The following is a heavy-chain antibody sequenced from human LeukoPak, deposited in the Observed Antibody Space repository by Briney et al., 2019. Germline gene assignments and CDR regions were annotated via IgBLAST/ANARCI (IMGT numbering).Heavy chain of an antibody. D-gene: IGHD4-11*01. J-gene: IGHJ6*03. CDR2: INHSGST. CDR3: ARGVAVTTGSYYYYMDV. Sequence: PSETLSLTCAAYGGSFSGYYWSWIRQPPGKGLEWIGEINHSGSTNYNPSLTSRVTISVDTSKNQFSLKLSSVTAADTAVYYCARGVAVTTGSYYYYMDVWGKGTTVTVSS. CDR1: GGSFSGYY. V-gene: IGHV4-34*01.